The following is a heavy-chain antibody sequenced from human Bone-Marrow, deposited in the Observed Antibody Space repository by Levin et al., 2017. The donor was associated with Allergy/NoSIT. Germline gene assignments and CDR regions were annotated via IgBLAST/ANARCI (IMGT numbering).Heavy chain of an antibody. J-gene: IGHJ4*02. D-gene: IGHD5-12*01. V-gene: IGHV3-73*01. CDR3: TRPPIRPRSTITLTTPGGY. Sequence: PGGSLRLSCAASGFTFTGAAIHWVRQAPGKGLEWIGRIRTKPNNYATIYAASVRGRFTISRDDSRSTAFLQMNSLKTEDTAVYYCTRPPIRPRSTITLTTPGGYWGQGTLVTVSS. CDR2: IRTKPNNYAT. CDR1: GFTFTGAA.